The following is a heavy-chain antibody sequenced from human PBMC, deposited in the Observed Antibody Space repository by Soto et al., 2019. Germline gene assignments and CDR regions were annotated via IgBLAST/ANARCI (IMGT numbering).Heavy chain of an antibody. CDR2: IYYSGST. Sequence: SETLSLTCTVSGGSISSYYWSWIRQPPGKGLEWIGYIYYSGSTNYNPSLKSRVTISVDTSKNQFSLKLSSVTAADTAVYYCARRGEAAAGKGVLDYWGQGTLVTVSS. CDR3: ARRGEAAAGKGVLDY. D-gene: IGHD6-13*01. J-gene: IGHJ4*02. CDR1: GGSISSYY. V-gene: IGHV4-59*01.